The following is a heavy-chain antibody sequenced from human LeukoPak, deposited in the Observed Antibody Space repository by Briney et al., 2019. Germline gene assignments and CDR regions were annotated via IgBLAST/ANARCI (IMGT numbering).Heavy chain of an antibody. V-gene: IGHV3-7*01. Sequence: GGSLRLSCAASGFTFSSYSMNWVRQAPGKGLEWVANIKEDGSEKYYVDSVKGRFTISRDNAKNSLYLQMNSLRAEDTAVYYCAREDQWGKGTTVTISS. J-gene: IGHJ6*04. CDR1: GFTFSSYS. CDR3: AREDQ. CDR2: IKEDGSEK.